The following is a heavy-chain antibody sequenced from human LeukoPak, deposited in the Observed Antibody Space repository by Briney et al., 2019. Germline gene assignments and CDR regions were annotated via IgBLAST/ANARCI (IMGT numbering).Heavy chain of an antibody. CDR3: ARGPEGSGSNWFDP. CDR1: GGSISSYY. J-gene: IGHJ5*02. D-gene: IGHD3-10*01. CDR2: IYYRGST. V-gene: IGHV4-59*01. Sequence: PSETLSLTCTVSGGSISSYYWSWIRQPPGKGLEGIGYIYYRGSTNYNPSLKSLVTISLDTSKNQFSLKLSSVTAADTAVYYCARGPEGSGSNWFDPWGQGTLVTVSS.